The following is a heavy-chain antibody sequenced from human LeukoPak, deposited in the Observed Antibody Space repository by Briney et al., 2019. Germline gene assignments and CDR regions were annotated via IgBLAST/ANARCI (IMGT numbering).Heavy chain of an antibody. Sequence: GGSLRLSCAASGFTFSSYALSWVRQAPGEGLEWVSAISGSGGSTYYADSVKGRFTISRDNSKNTLYLQMNSLRAEDTAVYYCAKDPTPDYYYYMDVWGKGTTVTVSS. CDR1: GFTFSSYA. V-gene: IGHV3-23*01. CDR3: AKDPTPDYYYYMDV. J-gene: IGHJ6*03. CDR2: ISGSGGST.